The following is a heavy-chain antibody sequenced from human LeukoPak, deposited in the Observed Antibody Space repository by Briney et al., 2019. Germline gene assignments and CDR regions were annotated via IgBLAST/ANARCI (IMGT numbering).Heavy chain of an antibody. CDR3: SKTPRVYMVRGDQQFDY. V-gene: IGHV3-48*03. Sequence: GGSLRLSCAASGFTFSSYEMNWVRQAPGKGLEWVSYISSSGSTKYYADSVKGRFTISRDYAKNTLYLRMNSLRAEDTAVYYCSKTPRVYMVRGDQQFDYWGQGTLVTVSS. CDR2: ISSSGSTK. J-gene: IGHJ4*02. CDR1: GFTFSSYE. D-gene: IGHD3-10*01.